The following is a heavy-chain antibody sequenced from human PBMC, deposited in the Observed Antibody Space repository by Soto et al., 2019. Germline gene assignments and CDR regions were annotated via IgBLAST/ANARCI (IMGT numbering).Heavy chain of an antibody. CDR1: GGTFSSYA. Sequence: SVKVSCKASGGTFSSYAISWVRQAPGQGLEWMGGIIPIFGTANYAQKFQGRVTITADESTSTAYMELSSLRSEDTAVYYCARDGSGYRSRASPMDVWGQGTTVTVSS. J-gene: IGHJ6*02. V-gene: IGHV1-69*13. CDR3: ARDGSGYRSRASPMDV. CDR2: IIPIFGTA. D-gene: IGHD3-22*01.